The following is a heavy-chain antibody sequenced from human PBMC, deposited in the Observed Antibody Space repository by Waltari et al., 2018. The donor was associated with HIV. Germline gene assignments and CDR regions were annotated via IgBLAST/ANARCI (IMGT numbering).Heavy chain of an antibody. CDR2: VCEVGGST. V-gene: IGHV3-33*01. CDR3: STEGVIFNDAFDI. D-gene: IGHD3-10*01. Sequence: HLGEPGGGLVHRGGARTLSCAAYGSYSRVLSLYVAPPGPGNGLGWGAVVCEVGGSTVYAASVKGRFTIPRDNSHNALLLTMHSLRAEDTALYYCSTEGVIFNDAFDIWGQGTMVTVSS. CDR1: GSYSRVLS. J-gene: IGHJ3*02.